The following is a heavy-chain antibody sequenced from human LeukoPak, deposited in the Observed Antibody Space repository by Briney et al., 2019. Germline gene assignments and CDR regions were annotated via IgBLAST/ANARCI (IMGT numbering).Heavy chain of an antibody. CDR3: TTDGSRFGEPHDY. Sequence: GGSLRLSCAASGFTFSNAWMSWVRQAPGKGLEWVGRIKSKTDGGTTDYAAPVKGRFTISRDDSKNTLYLQMNSLKTEDTAVYYCTTDGSRFGEPHDYWGQGALVTVSS. J-gene: IGHJ4*02. CDR2: IKSKTDGGTT. D-gene: IGHD3-10*01. V-gene: IGHV3-15*01. CDR1: GFTFSNAW.